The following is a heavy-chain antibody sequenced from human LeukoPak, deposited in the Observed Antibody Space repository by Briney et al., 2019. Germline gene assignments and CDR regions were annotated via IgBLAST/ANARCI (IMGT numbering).Heavy chain of an antibody. J-gene: IGHJ4*02. Sequence: GGSLRLSCAASGFTVSTDHMSWVRQTPAKGLERDAVSYSGGSTYQAESVKGRFTISRDNSKNTLYLQMNSLRAEDTAVYYCARVWELSFDYWGQGTLVTVSS. V-gene: IGHV3-53*01. CDR2: SYSGGST. D-gene: IGHD1-26*01. CDR3: ARVWELSFDY. CDR1: GFTVSTDH.